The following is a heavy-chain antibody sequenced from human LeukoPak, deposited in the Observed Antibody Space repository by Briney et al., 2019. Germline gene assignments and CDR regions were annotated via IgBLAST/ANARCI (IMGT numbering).Heavy chain of an antibody. V-gene: IGHV3-23*01. CDR1: GFTFTGHW. CDR3: AKYGDYVENWFDP. J-gene: IGHJ5*02. Sequence: GGSLRLSCAASGFTFTGHWMAWVRQAPGKGLEWVSAISGSGGSTYYADSVKGRFTISRDNSKNTLYLQMNSLRAEDTAVYYCAKYGDYVENWFDPWGQGTLVTVSS. D-gene: IGHD4-17*01. CDR2: ISGSGGST.